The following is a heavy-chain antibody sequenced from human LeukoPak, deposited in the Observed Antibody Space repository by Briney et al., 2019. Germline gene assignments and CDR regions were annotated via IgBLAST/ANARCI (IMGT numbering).Heavy chain of an antibody. CDR3: AKDHLLDSSSWLTFDY. V-gene: IGHV3-30*18. Sequence: PGGSLRLSCAASGFTFSSYGMHWVRQAPGKGLEWVAVISYDGSNKYYADSVKGRFTISRDNSKNTLYLQLNSLRAEDTAVYYCAKDHLLDSSSWLTFDYWGQGTLVTVSS. J-gene: IGHJ4*02. CDR2: ISYDGSNK. CDR1: GFTFSSYG. D-gene: IGHD6-13*01.